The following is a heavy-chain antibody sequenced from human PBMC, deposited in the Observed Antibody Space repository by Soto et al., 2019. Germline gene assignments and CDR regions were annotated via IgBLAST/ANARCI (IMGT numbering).Heavy chain of an antibody. J-gene: IGHJ6*02. CDR3: ARVTTGYYYYYYYGMDV. D-gene: IGHD2-15*01. V-gene: IGHV3-33*01. CDR2: IWYDGSNK. CDR1: GFTFRSDG. Sequence: GSLRLSCAASGFTFRSDGMHWVRQAPGKGLEWVAVIWYDGSNKYYADSVKGRFTISRDNSKNTLYLQMNSLRAEDTAVYYCARVTTGYYYYYYYGMDVWGQGTTVTVSS.